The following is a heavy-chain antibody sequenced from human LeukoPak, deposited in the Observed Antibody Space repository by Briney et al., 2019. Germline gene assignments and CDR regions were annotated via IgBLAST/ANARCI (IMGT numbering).Heavy chain of an antibody. Sequence: SETLSLTCTVSGYSISSGYYWGWIRQPRGKGLEWLGSIYHSGSTYYTPSLKGRVTISRDTSNNPLSLKLSTVTAADTAVYYCARFPKGDSCDIWGQGTVVTVSS. CDR1: GYSISSGYY. V-gene: IGHV4-38-2*02. CDR2: IYHSGST. J-gene: IGHJ3*02. CDR3: ARFPKGDSCDI.